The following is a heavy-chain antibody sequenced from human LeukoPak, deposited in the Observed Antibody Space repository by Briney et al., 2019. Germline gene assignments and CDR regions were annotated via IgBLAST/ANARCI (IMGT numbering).Heavy chain of an antibody. V-gene: IGHV3-23*01. CDR1: GFTFSSYG. CDR2: ISGSGGST. D-gene: IGHD6-13*01. Sequence: GGSLRLSCAASGFTFSSYGMSWVRQAPGKGLEWVSAISGSGGSTYYADSVKGRFTISRDNSKNTLYLQMNSLRAEDTAVYYCAKARYSSSGYYFDYWGQGTLVTVSS. CDR3: AKARYSSSGYYFDY. J-gene: IGHJ4*02.